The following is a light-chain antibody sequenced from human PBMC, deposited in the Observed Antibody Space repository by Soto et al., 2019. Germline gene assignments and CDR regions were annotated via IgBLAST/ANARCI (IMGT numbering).Light chain of an antibody. CDR3: QTWGTGIQL. J-gene: IGLJ3*02. V-gene: IGLV4-69*01. CDR2: LNSDGSH. Sequence: QSVLTQSPSASASLGASVKLTCTLSSGHSSYAIAWHQQQPEKGPRFLMRLNSDGSHSKGDGIPDRFSGSTSVAERYLTISSLQCEDESDYFCQTWGTGIQLFGGGTKLTVL. CDR1: SGHSSYA.